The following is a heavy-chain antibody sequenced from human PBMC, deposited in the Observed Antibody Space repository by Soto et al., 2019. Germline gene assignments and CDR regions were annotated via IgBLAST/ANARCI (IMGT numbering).Heavy chain of an antibody. CDR1: GFTFSSYG. V-gene: IGHV3-30*18. D-gene: IGHD5-12*01. J-gene: IGHJ4*02. CDR2: ISYDGSNK. Sequence: PGGSLRLSCAASGFTFSSYGMHWVRQAPGKGLEWVAVISYDGSNKYYADSVKGRFTIPRDNSKNTLYLQMNSLRAEDTAVYYCAKERGYSGYSPFDYWGQGTLVTVS. CDR3: AKERGYSGYSPFDY.